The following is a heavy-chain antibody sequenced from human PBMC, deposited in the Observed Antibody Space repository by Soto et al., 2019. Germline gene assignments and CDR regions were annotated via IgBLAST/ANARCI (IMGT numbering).Heavy chain of an antibody. CDR1: GGSISSYY. CDR3: ARHLSVRGVSFTDD. J-gene: IGHJ4*02. D-gene: IGHD3-10*01. CDR2: IYYSGST. Sequence: PSETLSLTCTVSGGSISSYYWSWIRQPPGKGLEWIGYIYYSGSTNYNPSLKSRVTISVDTSKNQFSLKLSSVTAADTAVYYCARHLSVRGVSFTDDWGQGTLVTVSS. V-gene: IGHV4-59*08.